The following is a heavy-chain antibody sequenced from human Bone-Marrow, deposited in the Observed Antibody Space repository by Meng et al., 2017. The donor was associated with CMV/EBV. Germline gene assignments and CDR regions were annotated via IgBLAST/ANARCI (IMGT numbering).Heavy chain of an antibody. CDR3: ARAGSGGYFDY. Sequence: GESLKISCAASGFTFSSYAMHWVRQAPGKGLEWVAVISYDGSNKYYADSVKGRFTISRDNAKNSLYLQMNSLRAEDTAVYYCARAGSGGYFDYWGQGTLVTVSS. J-gene: IGHJ4*02. CDR1: GFTFSSYA. CDR2: ISYDGSNK. V-gene: IGHV3-30-3*01. D-gene: IGHD1-26*01.